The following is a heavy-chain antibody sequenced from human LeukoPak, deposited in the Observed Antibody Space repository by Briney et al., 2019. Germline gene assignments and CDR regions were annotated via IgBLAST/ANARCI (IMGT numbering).Heavy chain of an antibody. CDR2: IIPIFGTA. CDR3: AWGYRSWTFDY. J-gene: IGHJ4*02. D-gene: IGHD5-12*01. V-gene: IGHV1-69*13. Sequence: ASVKVSCKASGGTFSSYAISWVRQAPGQGLEWMGGIIPIFGTANYAQKFQGRVTITADESTSTAYMELSSLRSEDTAVYYCAWGYRSWTFDYWGQGTLVTVSS. CDR1: GGTFSSYA.